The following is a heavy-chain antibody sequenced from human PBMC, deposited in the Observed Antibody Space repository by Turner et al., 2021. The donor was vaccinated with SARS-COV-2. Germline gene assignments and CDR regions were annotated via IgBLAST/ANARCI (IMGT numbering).Heavy chain of an antibody. V-gene: IGHV3-53*01. D-gene: IGHD2-2*01. CDR2: IYSGGST. Sequence: EVQLVESGGGLIQPGGSLRLSCAASGFTVRSNYMSWVRQAPGKGLEWVSVIYSGGSTYYADSVKGRFTISRDNSKNTLYLQMNSLRAEDTAVYYCARGHVPAASNFYYYYYYGMDVWGQGTTVTVSS. CDR1: GFTVRSNY. CDR3: ARGHVPAASNFYYYYYYGMDV. J-gene: IGHJ6*02.